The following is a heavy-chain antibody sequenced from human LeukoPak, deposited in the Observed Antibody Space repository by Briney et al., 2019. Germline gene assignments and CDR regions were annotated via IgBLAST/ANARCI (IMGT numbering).Heavy chain of an antibody. CDR2: IYYSGST. Sequence: PSETLSLTCTVSGGSISSSSYYWGWIRQPPGKGLEWIGSIYYSGSTYYNPSLKSRVTISVDTSKNQFSLKLSSVTAADTAVYYCARLGMDVIAFDIWGQGTMVTVSS. D-gene: IGHD3-16*02. J-gene: IGHJ3*02. V-gene: IGHV4-39*01. CDR3: ARLGMDVIAFDI. CDR1: GGSISSSSYY.